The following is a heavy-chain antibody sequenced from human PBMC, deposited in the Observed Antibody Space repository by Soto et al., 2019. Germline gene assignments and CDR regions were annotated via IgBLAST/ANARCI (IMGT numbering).Heavy chain of an antibody. J-gene: IGHJ4*02. CDR2: IYSGGST. CDR3: ARDPWAADY. CDR1: GFTAITNY. V-gene: IGHV3-66*01. Sequence: EVQLVESGGGLVQPGGPLSLSCAAFGFTAITNYMSWVRQAPGKGLEWVSVIYSGGSTFYADSVRGRFTISRDNSKNTVNLQMNSLRAEDTAVYYCARDPWAADYWGQGTLVTVSS. D-gene: IGHD7-27*01.